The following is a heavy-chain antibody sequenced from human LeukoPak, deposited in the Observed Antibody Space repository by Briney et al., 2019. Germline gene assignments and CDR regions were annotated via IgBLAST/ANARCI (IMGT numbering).Heavy chain of an antibody. Sequence: PGGSLRLSCAASGFTFTNYWMSWVRQAPGKGLEWVANIKQDGSEKFYVDSVKGRFTISRDNSKNTLYLQMNSLRAEDTAVYYCAKGGMNYGDPFDYWGQGTLVTVSS. CDR1: GFTFTNYW. D-gene: IGHD4-17*01. V-gene: IGHV3-7*01. CDR2: IKQDGSEK. J-gene: IGHJ4*02. CDR3: AKGGMNYGDPFDY.